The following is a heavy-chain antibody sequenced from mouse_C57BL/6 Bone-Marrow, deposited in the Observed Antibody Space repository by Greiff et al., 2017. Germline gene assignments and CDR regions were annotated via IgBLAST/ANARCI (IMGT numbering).Heavy chain of an antibody. D-gene: IGHD1-1*01. Sequence: VKLMESGAELVRPGTSVKMSCKASGYTFTNYWIGWAKQRPGHGLEWIGDIYPGGGYTNYNETFKGKATLTADKSSSTAYMQFSSLTSEDSAIYYCARRASYGSSRHYFDSWGQGTTLTVSS. CDR3: ARRASYGSSRHYFDS. V-gene: IGHV1-63*01. CDR1: GYTFTNYW. J-gene: IGHJ2*01. CDR2: IYPGGGYT.